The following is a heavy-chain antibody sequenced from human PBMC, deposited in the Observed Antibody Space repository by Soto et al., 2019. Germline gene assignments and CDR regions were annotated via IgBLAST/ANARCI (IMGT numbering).Heavy chain of an antibody. D-gene: IGHD3-3*01. V-gene: IGHV1-2*04. CDR3: ARDGRVYYDFWSGYLAVGMDV. J-gene: IGHJ6*02. Sequence: GASVKASCKASGYTFTGYYMHWVRQAPGQGLEWMGWINPNSGGTNYAQKFQGWVTMTRDTSISTAYMELSRLRSDDTAVYYCARDGRVYYDFWSGYLAVGMDVWSQGTTVTVCS. CDR2: INPNSGGT. CDR1: GYTFTGYY.